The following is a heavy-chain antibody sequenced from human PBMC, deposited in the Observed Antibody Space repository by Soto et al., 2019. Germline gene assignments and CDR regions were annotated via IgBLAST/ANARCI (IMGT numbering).Heavy chain of an antibody. D-gene: IGHD6-13*01. CDR2: INPSGGST. CDR3: ARESSSSWYGIYYFDY. V-gene: IGHV1-46*01. J-gene: IGHJ4*02. CDR1: GYTFTSYY. Sequence: ASVKVSCKASGYTFTSYYMHWVRQAPGQGLEWMGIINPSGGSTSYAQKFQGRVTMTRDTSTSTVYMELSSLRSEDTAVYYCARESSSSWYGIYYFDYWGQGTLVTVSS.